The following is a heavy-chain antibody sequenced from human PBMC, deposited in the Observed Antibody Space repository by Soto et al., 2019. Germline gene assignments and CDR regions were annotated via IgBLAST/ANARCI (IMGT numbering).Heavy chain of an antibody. CDR3: ARARTVTTGDAFDI. D-gene: IGHD4-17*01. CDR1: DDFISSYY. J-gene: IGHJ3*02. Sequence: PSETLSLTCTVSDDFISSYYWNWIRQPAGKGLEWIGRVSTNGGTNYNPSLESRVTMSVDTSKNQFSLKLSSVTAADTAVYYCARARTVTTGDAFDICGQGTRVTVS. V-gene: IGHV4-4*07. CDR2: VSTNGGT.